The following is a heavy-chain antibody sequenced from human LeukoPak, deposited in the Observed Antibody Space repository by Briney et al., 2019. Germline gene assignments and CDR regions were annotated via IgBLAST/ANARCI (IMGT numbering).Heavy chain of an antibody. V-gene: IGHV1-69*13. CDR1: GGTFSSYA. Sequence: SVKVSCKASGGTFSSYAISWVRQAPGQGLEWMGGIIPIFGTANYAQKFQGRVTITADESTSTAYMELSSLRSEDTAVYYCAREMTTLTTPLGYWGQGTLVTVSS. CDR2: IIPIFGTA. J-gene: IGHJ4*02. CDR3: AREMTTLTTPLGY. D-gene: IGHD4-17*01.